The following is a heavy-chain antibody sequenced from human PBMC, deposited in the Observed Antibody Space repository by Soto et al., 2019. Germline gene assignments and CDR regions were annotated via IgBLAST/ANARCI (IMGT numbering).Heavy chain of an antibody. CDR2: INAGNGNT. Sequence: QVQLVQSGAEVKKPGASVKVSCKASGYTFTDYSIEWVRQAPGQRLEWMGWINAGNGNTKNSQNFQGRVTITRDTSASTAYMELSSLRSEDTAVYYCARDTEEEWLFDYWGQGTLVTVSS. V-gene: IGHV1-3*01. J-gene: IGHJ4*02. CDR1: GYTFTDYS. D-gene: IGHD3-3*01. CDR3: ARDTEEEWLFDY.